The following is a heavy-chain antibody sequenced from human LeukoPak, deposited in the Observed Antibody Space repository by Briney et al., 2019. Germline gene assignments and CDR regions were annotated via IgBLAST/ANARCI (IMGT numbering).Heavy chain of an antibody. D-gene: IGHD2-2*01. CDR3: ARGAFTSHYDY. J-gene: IGHJ4*02. V-gene: IGHV1-2*02. Sequence: ASVKVSCTASGYTFTGYYIHWVRQSPGQGLEWMGWINPNSGGTNYAQKFQGRVTMTRDTSISTAYMELSRLRSDDTDVYYCARGAFTSHYDYWGQGTLVTVSS. CDR2: INPNSGGT. CDR1: GYTFTGYY.